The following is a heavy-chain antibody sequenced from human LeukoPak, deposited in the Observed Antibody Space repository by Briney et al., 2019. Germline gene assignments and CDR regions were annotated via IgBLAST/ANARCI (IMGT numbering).Heavy chain of an antibody. CDR3: AKGYYYDSSGYGFDY. J-gene: IGHJ4*02. Sequence: PGGSLRLSCAASGFTFSSYGMSWVRQAPGKGLEWVSAISGSGGSTYYADSVKGRFTISRDNSKNTLYLQMNSLRAEDTAVHYCAKGYYYDSSGYGFDYWGQGTLVTVSS. CDR2: ISGSGGST. CDR1: GFTFSSYG. D-gene: IGHD3-22*01. V-gene: IGHV3-23*01.